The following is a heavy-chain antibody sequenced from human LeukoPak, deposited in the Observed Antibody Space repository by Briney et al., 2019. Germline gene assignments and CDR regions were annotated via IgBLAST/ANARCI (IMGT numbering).Heavy chain of an antibody. CDR2: ISSSSTI. V-gene: IGHV3-48*04. CDR1: GFTFSSYS. D-gene: IGHD2-2*01. J-gene: IGHJ4*02. Sequence: GGSLRLSCAASGFTFSSYSMNWVRQAPGKGLEWVSYISSSSTIYYADSVKGRFTISRDNAKNTLYLQMNSLRAEDTAVYYCARNHQADYWGQGILVTVSS. CDR3: ARNHQADY.